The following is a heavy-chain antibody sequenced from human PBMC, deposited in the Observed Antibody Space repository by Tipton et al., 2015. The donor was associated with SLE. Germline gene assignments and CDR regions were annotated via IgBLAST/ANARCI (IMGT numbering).Heavy chain of an antibody. Sequence: TLSLTCTVSGGSTSSGRYYWSWIRQHPGKGLEWIGYIFYYNGATYYNPSLKSRVTISADTSQNQFSLKLSSVTAADTAVYYCARGSKLRFLEWSRGSFDYWGQGTLVTVSS. CDR2: IFYYNGAT. D-gene: IGHD3-3*01. J-gene: IGHJ4*02. V-gene: IGHV4-31*03. CDR1: GGSTSSGRYY. CDR3: ARGSKLRFLEWSRGSFDY.